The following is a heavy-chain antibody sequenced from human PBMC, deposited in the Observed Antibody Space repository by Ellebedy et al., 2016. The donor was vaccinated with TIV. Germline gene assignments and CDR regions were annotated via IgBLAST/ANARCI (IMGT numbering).Heavy chain of an antibody. V-gene: IGHV3-21*06. D-gene: IGHD1/OR15-1a*01. Sequence: GESLKISCAASGFNFRDYSMTWVRQAPGKGLEWVSSMSGSGHIIFYGDSVKGRFTMSRDNAENFVFLQMNSLRVDDTAVYFCARDGTTIFAPVYGMDVWGQGTTVTVSS. CDR2: MSGSGHII. J-gene: IGHJ6*02. CDR1: GFNFRDYS. CDR3: ARDGTTIFAPVYGMDV.